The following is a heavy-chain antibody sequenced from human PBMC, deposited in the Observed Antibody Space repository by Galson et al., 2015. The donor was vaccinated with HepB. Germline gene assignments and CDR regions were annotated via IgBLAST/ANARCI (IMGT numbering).Heavy chain of an antibody. J-gene: IGHJ4*02. Sequence: SVKVSCKASGYTFTSYGISWVRQAPGQGLEWIGWISAYNGNTNYARKLQGRVTMTTDTSTSTAYMELRSLRSDDTAVYYCARDRRRGIAAAGPDYWGQGTLVTVSS. D-gene: IGHD6-13*01. CDR2: ISAYNGNT. CDR3: ARDRRRGIAAAGPDY. CDR1: GYTFTSYG. V-gene: IGHV1-18*01.